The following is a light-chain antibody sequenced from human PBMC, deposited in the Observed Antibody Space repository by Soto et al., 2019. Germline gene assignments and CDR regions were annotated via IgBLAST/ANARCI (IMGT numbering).Light chain of an antibody. Sequence: QSVLTQPPSVSGAPGQRVTISCTGSSSNNGAGYDVHWYQQLPGTAPKLLIYGNSNRPSGVPDRFSGSKSGTSASLAITGLQAEDEADYYCQSYDSSLSGRVVFGGGTKVTVL. CDR3: QSYDSSLSGRVV. CDR1: SSNNGAGYD. J-gene: IGLJ2*01. CDR2: GNS. V-gene: IGLV1-40*01.